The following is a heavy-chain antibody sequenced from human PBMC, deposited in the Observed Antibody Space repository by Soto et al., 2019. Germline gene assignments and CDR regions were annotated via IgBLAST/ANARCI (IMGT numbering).Heavy chain of an antibody. V-gene: IGHV3-30-3*01. D-gene: IGHD6-13*01. CDR1: GFTFSSYA. J-gene: IGHJ4*02. CDR3: ARASGQQQLETSSFDY. Sequence: QVQLVESGGGVVQPGRSLRLSCAASGFTFSSYAMHWVRQAPGKGLEWVAVISYDGSNKYYADSVKGRFTISRDNSKNTLYLQMNSLRAEDTAVYYCARASGQQQLETSSFDYWGQGTLVTVSS. CDR2: ISYDGSNK.